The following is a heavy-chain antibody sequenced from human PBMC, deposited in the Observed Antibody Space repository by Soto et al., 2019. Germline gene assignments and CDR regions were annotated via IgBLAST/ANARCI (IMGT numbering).Heavy chain of an antibody. CDR3: ATGTYYDFWSGQDALDI. J-gene: IGHJ3*02. CDR1: GYTFTSYG. CDR2: ISAYNGNT. D-gene: IGHD3-3*01. Sequence: ASVKVSCKASGYTFTSYGISWVRQAPGQRLEWMGWISAYNGNTNYAQKLQGRVTMTTDTSTSTAYMELRSLRFDDTAVYYCATGTYYDFWSGQDALDIWGQGTMVTVSS. V-gene: IGHV1-18*01.